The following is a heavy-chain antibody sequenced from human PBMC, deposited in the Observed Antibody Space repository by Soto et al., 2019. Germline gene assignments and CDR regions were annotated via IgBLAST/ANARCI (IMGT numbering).Heavy chain of an antibody. V-gene: IGHV3-23*01. CDR1: GFTFSSYA. CDR2: ISGSGGST. CDR3: AKVGDDYSNYHLPD. Sequence: EVQLLESGGGLVQPGGSLRLSCAASGFTFSSYAMSWVRQAPGKGLEWVSAISGSGGSTYYADSVKGRFTISRDNSKNTVYLQMTSLRAEDTAVYYCAKVGDDYSNYHLPDWGQGTLVTVSS. J-gene: IGHJ4*02. D-gene: IGHD4-4*01.